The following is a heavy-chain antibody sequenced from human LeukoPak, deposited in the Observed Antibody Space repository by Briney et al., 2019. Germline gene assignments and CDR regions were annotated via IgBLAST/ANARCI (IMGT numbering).Heavy chain of an antibody. CDR2: IGGSGATT. V-gene: IGHV3-23*01. J-gene: IGHJ5*02. CDR1: GFTFSSYA. CDR3: AKGNWNSYPGWFDP. D-gene: IGHD1-1*01. Sequence: GESLKISCAASGFTFSSYAMSWVRQAPGKGLQWVSAIGGSGATTWYADSVKGRFTVSRDNSKNTLYVQMNSLRAEDTAVYYCAKGNWNSYPGWFDPWGQGTLVTVSS.